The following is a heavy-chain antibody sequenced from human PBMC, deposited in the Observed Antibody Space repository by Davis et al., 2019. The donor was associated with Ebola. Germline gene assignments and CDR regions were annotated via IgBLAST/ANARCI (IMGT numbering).Heavy chain of an antibody. CDR1: GGSISSYY. CDR3: ASYKYYYDSSGYGFDY. V-gene: IGHV4-59*01. J-gene: IGHJ4*02. D-gene: IGHD3-22*01. Sequence: PGGSLRLSCTVSGGSISSYYWSWIRQPPGKGLEWIGYIYYSGSTNYNPSLKSRVTISVDTSKNQFSLKLSSVTAADTAVYYCASYKYYYDSSGYGFDYWGQGTLVTVSS. CDR2: IYYSGST.